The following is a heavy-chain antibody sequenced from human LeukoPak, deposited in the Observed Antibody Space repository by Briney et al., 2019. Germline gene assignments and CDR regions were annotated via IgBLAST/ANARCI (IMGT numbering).Heavy chain of an antibody. CDR3: ASSMVRGVINWFDP. Sequence: ASVKVSCKASGYTFTSYGISWVRQAPGQGLEWMGWISAYNGNTNYAQNLQGRVTITADKSTSTAYMELSSLRSEDTAVYYCASSMVRGVINWFDPWGQGTLVTVSS. CDR1: GYTFTSYG. V-gene: IGHV1-18*01. D-gene: IGHD3-10*01. CDR2: ISAYNGNT. J-gene: IGHJ5*02.